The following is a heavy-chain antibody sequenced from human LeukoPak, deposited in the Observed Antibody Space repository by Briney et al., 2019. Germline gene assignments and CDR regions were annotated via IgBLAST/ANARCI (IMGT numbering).Heavy chain of an antibody. D-gene: IGHD3-22*01. CDR3: ARGDGYYDSSGYFSYWYFDL. V-gene: IGHV4-59*08. CDR1: GGSISSYY. CDR2: IYYSGST. J-gene: IGHJ2*01. Sequence: SETLSLTCTVSGGSISSYYWSWIRQPPGKGLEWIGYIYYSGSTNYNPSLKSRVTISVDTSKNQFSLKLSSVTAADTAVYYCARGDGYYDSSGYFSYWYFDLWGRGTLVTVSS.